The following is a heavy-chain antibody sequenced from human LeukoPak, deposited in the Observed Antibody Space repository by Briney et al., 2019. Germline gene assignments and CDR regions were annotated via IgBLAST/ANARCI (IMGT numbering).Heavy chain of an antibody. Sequence: ASVKVSCKASGYTFTGYYMHWVRQAPGQGLEWMGWINPNSGGTNYAQKFQDRVTMTRDTSISTAYMELSRLRSDDTAVYYCARDLGYGDYPHDYWGQGTLVTVSS. D-gene: IGHD4-17*01. CDR1: GYTFTGYY. V-gene: IGHV1-2*02. J-gene: IGHJ4*02. CDR3: ARDLGYGDYPHDY. CDR2: INPNSGGT.